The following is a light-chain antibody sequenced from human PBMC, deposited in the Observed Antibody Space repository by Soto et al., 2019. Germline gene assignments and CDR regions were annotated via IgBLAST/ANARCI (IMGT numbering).Light chain of an antibody. CDR3: QSYDSSLSDWV. V-gene: IGLV1-40*01. CDR1: SSHIGAGYD. CDR2: GNN. J-gene: IGLJ1*01. Sequence: QSLVTKPPSMYAAPGQKVTISSTRSSSHIGAGYDVHWYQQLPGTAPKLLIYGNNNRPSGVPDRFSGSKSGTSASLAITGLQAEDEADYYCQSYDSSLSDWVFGTGTKVTVL.